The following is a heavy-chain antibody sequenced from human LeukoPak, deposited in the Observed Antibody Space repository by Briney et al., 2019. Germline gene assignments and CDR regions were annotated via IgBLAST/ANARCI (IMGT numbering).Heavy chain of an antibody. D-gene: IGHD6-19*01. CDR1: EFTFTNYG. CDR3: AKDIQQWLGLDS. J-gene: IGHJ4*02. CDR2: ISSDGVYK. Sequence: GGSLRLSCAASEFTFTNYGMHWVRQAPGKGLEWVAAISSDGVYKFYADSVKGRFTIPRDNSKNTLSLQMNSLRAEDTALYYCAKDIQQWLGLDSWGQGTLVTVSS. V-gene: IGHV3-30*18.